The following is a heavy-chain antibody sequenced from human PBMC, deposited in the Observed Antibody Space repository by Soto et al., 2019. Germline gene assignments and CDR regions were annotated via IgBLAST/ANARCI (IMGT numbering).Heavy chain of an antibody. Sequence: QVQLVQSGAEVKKPGSSVKVSCKASGGTFRTESINWVRQAPGRGLEWMGGIIPVFGTSDYAQKCQGRVKITADESTTTDYMELSSLRSDDTAVYYCARGHEFGGNSDAFDIWGQGTMVTVSS. CDR2: IIPVFGTS. D-gene: IGHD2-21*01. V-gene: IGHV1-69*12. J-gene: IGHJ3*02. CDR3: ARGHEFGGNSDAFDI. CDR1: GGTFRTES.